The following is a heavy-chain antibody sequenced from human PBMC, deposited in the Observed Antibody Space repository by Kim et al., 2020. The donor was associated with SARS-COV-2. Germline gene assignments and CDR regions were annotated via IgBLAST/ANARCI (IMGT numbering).Heavy chain of an antibody. V-gene: IGHV3-53*01. D-gene: IGHD1-1*01. J-gene: IGHJ4*02. Sequence: GGKTYSAESVNGRFTHSKDNPKNTWLLQMNSLRAEDTAVYYCAKSATTPYWGRGTLVTVS. CDR2: GGKT. CDR3: AKSATTPY.